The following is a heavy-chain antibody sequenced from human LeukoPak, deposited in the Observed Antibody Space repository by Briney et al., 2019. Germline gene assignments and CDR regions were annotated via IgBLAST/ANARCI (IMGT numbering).Heavy chain of an antibody. J-gene: IGHJ4*02. D-gene: IGHD3-22*01. V-gene: IGHV4-59*01. CDR2: IYYSGST. CDR3: ARGYDSSAYYPFNY. CDR1: GGSISSYY. Sequence: SETLSLTCTVSGGSISSYYWSWIRQPPGKGLEWIGYIYYSGSTNYNPSLKSRVTISVDTSKNQFSLMLSSVTAADTAVYYCARGYDSSAYYPFNYWGQGTLVTVSS.